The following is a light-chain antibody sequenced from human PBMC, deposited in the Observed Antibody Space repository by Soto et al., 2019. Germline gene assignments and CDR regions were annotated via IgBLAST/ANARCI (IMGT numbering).Light chain of an antibody. V-gene: IGKV3-15*01. J-gene: IGKJ4*02. CDR2: GAS. CDR3: QQYDNWLT. CDR1: QSVSTK. Sequence: EVVMTQSPATLSGSPGERVTLSCRASQSVSTKLAWYQQKPGQAPRLLIYGASTRATGIPARVSGSGSGTEFTLTISSLQSEDFSIYYCQQYDNWLTFGGGTKVEI.